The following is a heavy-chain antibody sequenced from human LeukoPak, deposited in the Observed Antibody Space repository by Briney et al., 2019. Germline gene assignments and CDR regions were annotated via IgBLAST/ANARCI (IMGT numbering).Heavy chain of an antibody. J-gene: IGHJ4*02. CDR3: ARERSSQGYFDY. V-gene: IGHV5-51*01. D-gene: IGHD6-6*01. CDR2: IYPDDSDT. Sequence: MGIIYPDDSDTRYSPSFQGQVTISADKSISTAYLRWSSLKASDTAMYYCARERSSQGYFDYWGQGTLVTVSS.